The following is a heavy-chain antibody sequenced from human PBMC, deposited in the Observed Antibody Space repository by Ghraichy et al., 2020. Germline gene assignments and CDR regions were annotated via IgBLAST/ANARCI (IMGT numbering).Heavy chain of an antibody. J-gene: IGHJ6*02. V-gene: IGHV1-69*13. D-gene: IGHD4-11*01. CDR3: ARGATVTTSQYYYYGMDV. CDR1: GGTFSSYA. CDR2: IIPIFGTA. Sequence: SVKVSCKASGGTFSSYAISWVRQAPGQGLEWMGGIIPIFGTANYAQKFQGRVTITADESTSTAYMELSSLRSEDTAVYYCARGATVTTSQYYYYGMDVWGQGTMVTVSS.